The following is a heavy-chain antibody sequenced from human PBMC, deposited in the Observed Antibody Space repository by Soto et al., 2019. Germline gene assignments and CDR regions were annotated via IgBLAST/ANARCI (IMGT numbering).Heavy chain of an antibody. Sequence: PGESLKISCKVSGYIFTDYWIGWMRQVPGKGLECMGIIYPSDSDTRYSPSFQGQVTISADKSISTAYLQWSSLKASDTAMYYCARLPGYDFDYWGQGTLVTVSS. CDR3: ARLPGYDFDY. J-gene: IGHJ4*02. CDR1: GYIFTDYW. V-gene: IGHV5-51*01. CDR2: IYPSDSDT. D-gene: IGHD3-16*01.